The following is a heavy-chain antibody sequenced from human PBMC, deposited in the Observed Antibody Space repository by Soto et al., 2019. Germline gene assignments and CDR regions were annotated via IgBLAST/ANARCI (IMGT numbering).Heavy chain of an antibody. CDR3: ARGTLIVGATAFDC. Sequence: QVQLVESGGGVVQPGRSLRLSCAASGFTFSSYAMHWVRQAPGKGLEWVAVISYDGSNKYYADSVKGRFTISRDNSKKTLYLQKNSMRAEDTAVYYCARGTLIVGATAFDCWGQGTLVTVSS. V-gene: IGHV3-30-3*01. J-gene: IGHJ4*02. CDR2: ISYDGSNK. CDR1: GFTFSSYA. D-gene: IGHD1-26*01.